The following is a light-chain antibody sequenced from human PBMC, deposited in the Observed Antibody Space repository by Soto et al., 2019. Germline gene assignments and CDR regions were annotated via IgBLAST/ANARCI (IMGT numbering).Light chain of an antibody. Sequence: DIVMTQSPDSLAVSLGERATINCKSSQSVLYNSNNKNYLAWYQQKPGQPPKLLFYWASARESGVPDRFSGRGSGTDFTLTISSLQAEDVAIYHCQQYYVIPLPFGGGTKVDIK. CDR1: QSVLYNSNNKNY. V-gene: IGKV4-1*01. CDR2: WAS. J-gene: IGKJ4*01. CDR3: QQYYVIPLP.